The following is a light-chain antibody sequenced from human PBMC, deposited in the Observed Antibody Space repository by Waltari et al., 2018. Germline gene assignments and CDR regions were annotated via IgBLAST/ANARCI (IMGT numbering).Light chain of an antibody. Sequence: EIVMTQSPATLSVSPGERATLSCRASQSVSTNLAWYQQKPGQSPRLLIYAASTRATGVPARFSGSGSGTEFTLTITSLQSEDFVVYYCQQYNNWLADFGQGTRLEIK. CDR3: QQYNNWLAD. V-gene: IGKV3-15*01. J-gene: IGKJ5*01. CDR2: AAS. CDR1: QSVSTN.